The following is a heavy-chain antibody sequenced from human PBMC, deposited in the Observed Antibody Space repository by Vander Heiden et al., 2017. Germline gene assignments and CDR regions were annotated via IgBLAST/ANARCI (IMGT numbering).Heavy chain of an antibody. CDR3: ARTTAHCGGDYYPYYYYGMDV. V-gene: IGHV4-28*01. D-gene: IGHD2-21*02. Sequence: QVQLQESGPGLVKPSDTLSLTCAVSGYSISSSNWWGWIRQPPGKGLEWIGYIYYSGSTYYNPSLKSRVTMSVDTSKNQFSLKLSSVTAVDTAVYYCARTTAHCGGDYYPYYYYGMDVWGQGTTVTVSS. CDR2: IYYSGST. J-gene: IGHJ6*02. CDR1: GYSISSSNW.